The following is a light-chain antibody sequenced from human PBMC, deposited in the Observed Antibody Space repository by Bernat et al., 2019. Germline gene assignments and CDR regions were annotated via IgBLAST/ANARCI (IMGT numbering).Light chain of an antibody. J-gene: IGLJ2*01. CDR2: ENN. V-gene: IGLV1-51*02. Sequence: QSVLTQPPSVSAAPGQKVTISCSGSSSNIGNNYVSWYQQLPGTAPKLLIYENNKRPSGIPDRFSGSKSGTSATLGITGLQTGDEADYYCGTWDGTLSAGVFGGGTRLPSL. CDR1: SSNIGNNY. CDR3: GTWDGTLSAGV.